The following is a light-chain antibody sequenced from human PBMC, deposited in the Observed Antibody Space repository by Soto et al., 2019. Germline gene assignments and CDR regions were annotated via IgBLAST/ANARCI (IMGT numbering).Light chain of an antibody. CDR2: SND. V-gene: IGLV1-44*01. CDR1: SSNIGRNT. Sequence: QSVLTQPPSASGTPGQRVTISCSGGSSNIGRNTVNWYQLLPGTAPKLLIYSNDRRPSGVPDRFSGSKSGTSASLAISGLQSEDEADYYCAAWEDSLNGPVFGGGTKLTVL. CDR3: AAWEDSLNGPV. J-gene: IGLJ2*01.